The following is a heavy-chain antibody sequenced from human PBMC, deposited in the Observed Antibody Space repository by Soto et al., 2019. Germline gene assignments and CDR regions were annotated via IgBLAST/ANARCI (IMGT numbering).Heavy chain of an antibody. J-gene: IGHJ6*02. CDR2: IYHSGST. V-gene: IGHV4-4*02. Sequence: QVQLQESGPGLVKPSGTLSLTCAVSGGSISSSYWWSWVRQPPGKGLEWIGEIYHSGSTNYNTSLNRRGTISVDKSKNQFSLQVTSVTAADTAVYYCARVSGSYYYGMDVWGQGTTVTVSS. CDR3: ARVSGSYYYGMDV. CDR1: GGSISSSYW.